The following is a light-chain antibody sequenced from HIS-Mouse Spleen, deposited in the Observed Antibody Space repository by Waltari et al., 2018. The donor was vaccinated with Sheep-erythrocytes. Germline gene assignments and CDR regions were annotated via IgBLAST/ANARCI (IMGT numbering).Light chain of an antibody. J-gene: IGLJ3*02. CDR3: YSTDSSGNHWV. Sequence: QSALTQPPSASGSPGQSVTISCTGTSSDVGGYNYVPWYQQHPGKAPKLMIYEDSKRPSGIPERFSGSSSGTMATLTISGAQVEDEADYYCYSTDSSGNHWVFGGGTKLTVL. V-gene: IGLV2-8*01. CDR2: EDS. CDR1: SSDVGGYNY.